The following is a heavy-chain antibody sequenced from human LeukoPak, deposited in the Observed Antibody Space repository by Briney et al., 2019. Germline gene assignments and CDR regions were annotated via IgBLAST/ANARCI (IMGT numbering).Heavy chain of an antibody. Sequence: GGSLRLSCAASGFTFSSYWMSWVRQAPGKGVEGVANIKQDGNENYYVDSVKGRFTISRDNAKNPLYLQMNSLRAEDTAVYYCARSGDYMDVWGKGTTVTVSS. J-gene: IGHJ6*03. CDR3: ARSGDYMDV. CDR2: IKQDGNEN. CDR1: GFTFSSYW. D-gene: IGHD7-27*01. V-gene: IGHV3-7*01.